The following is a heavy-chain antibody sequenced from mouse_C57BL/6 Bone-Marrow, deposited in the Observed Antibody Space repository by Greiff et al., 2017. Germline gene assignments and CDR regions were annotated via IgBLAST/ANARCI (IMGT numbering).Heavy chain of an antibody. Sequence: QVQLQQPGAELVMPGASVKLSCKASGYTFTSYWMHWVKQRPGQGLEWIGVIDPSDSYTNYNQKFKGKSTLTVDKSSSTAYMQLSSLTSEDSAVYYCARGIPYYYGSSRYAMDYWGQGTSVTVSS. V-gene: IGHV1-69*01. CDR2: IDPSDSYT. D-gene: IGHD1-1*01. CDR3: ARGIPYYYGSSRYAMDY. CDR1: GYTFTSYW. J-gene: IGHJ4*01.